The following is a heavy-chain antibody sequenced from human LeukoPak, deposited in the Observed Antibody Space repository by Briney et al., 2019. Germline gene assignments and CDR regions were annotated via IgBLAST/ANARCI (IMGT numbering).Heavy chain of an antibody. V-gene: IGHV3-30*04. Sequence: GGSLRLSCAASGFTFSSYAMHWVRQAPGKGLEWVAVISYDGSNKYYADSVKGRFTISRDNSKNTLYLQMNSLRAEDTAVYYCARPLSVADCSGGSCYWGGDAFDIWGQGTMVTVSS. CDR1: GFTFSSYA. CDR2: ISYDGSNK. D-gene: IGHD2-15*01. J-gene: IGHJ3*02. CDR3: ARPLSVADCSGGSCYWGGDAFDI.